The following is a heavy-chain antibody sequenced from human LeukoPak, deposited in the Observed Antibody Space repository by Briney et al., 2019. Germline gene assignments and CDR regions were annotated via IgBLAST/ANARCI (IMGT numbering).Heavy chain of an antibody. J-gene: IGHJ3*02. Sequence: PGGSLRLSCATSGFIFTNHGMNWVRQAPGKGLEWVAYISSSSNIMYYADSVKGRFTISRDNAKNSLYLQMNSLRDEDTAVYYCARDFRNSHRLDIWGQGTLVTVSS. CDR2: ISSSSNIM. D-gene: IGHD1-14*01. V-gene: IGHV3-48*02. CDR1: GFIFTNHG. CDR3: ARDFRNSHRLDI.